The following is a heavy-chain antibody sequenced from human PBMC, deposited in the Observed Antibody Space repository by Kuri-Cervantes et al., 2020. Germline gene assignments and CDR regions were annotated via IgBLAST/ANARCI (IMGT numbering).Heavy chain of an antibody. CDR2: IIPIFGTV. CDR1: GGTFSSYA. V-gene: IGHV1-69*06. Sequence: SVKVSCKASGGTFSSYAISWVRQAPGQGLEWMGGIIPIFGTVNYAQKFQGRVTITADKSTSTAYMELSSLRSEDTAVYYCARVSGYCSGGSCYPAFDIWGQGTMVTVSS. CDR3: ARVSGYCSGGSCYPAFDI. J-gene: IGHJ3*02. D-gene: IGHD2-15*01.